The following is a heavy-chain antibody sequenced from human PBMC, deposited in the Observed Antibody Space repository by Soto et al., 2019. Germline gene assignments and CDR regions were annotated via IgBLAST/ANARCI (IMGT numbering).Heavy chain of an antibody. CDR3: ARLYYDILTGYPNWFDP. V-gene: IGHV4-39*01. CDR1: GGSISSSSYY. Sequence: SETLSLTCTVSGGSISSSSYYWGWIRQPPGKGLEWIGSIYYSGSTYYNPSLKSRVTISVDTSKNQFSLKLSSVTAADTAVYYCARLYYDILTGYPNWFDPWGQGTLVTVSS. D-gene: IGHD3-9*01. J-gene: IGHJ5*02. CDR2: IYYSGST.